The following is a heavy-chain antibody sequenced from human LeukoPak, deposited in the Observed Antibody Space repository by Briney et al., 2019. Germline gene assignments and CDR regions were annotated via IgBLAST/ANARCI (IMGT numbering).Heavy chain of an antibody. CDR2: ISSSASTL. Sequence: GGSLKLSCAASGFTFSSYSMTWVRQAPGKGLEWVSYISSSASTLSHADSVKGRFTISRDNAKNSLYLQMSSLRAEDTAVYYCARVPTTYGMDVWGQGTTVTVSS. V-gene: IGHV3-48*01. CDR3: ARVPTTYGMDV. J-gene: IGHJ6*02. D-gene: IGHD4-17*01. CDR1: GFTFSSYS.